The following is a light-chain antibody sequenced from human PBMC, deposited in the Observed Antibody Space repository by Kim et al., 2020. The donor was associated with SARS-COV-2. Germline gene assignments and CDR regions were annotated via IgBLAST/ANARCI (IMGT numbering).Light chain of an antibody. CDR1: QSIGSSY. CDR3: QQYGGSPLT. J-gene: IGKJ4*01. V-gene: IGKV3-20*01. CDR2: DAS. Sequence: PGERATLSCRASQSIGSSYLAWYQQKPAQAPRLLIYDASNRATDIPDRFSGSGSGTDFTLTISRLEPEDYAVYFCQQYGGSPLTFGGGTKVDIK.